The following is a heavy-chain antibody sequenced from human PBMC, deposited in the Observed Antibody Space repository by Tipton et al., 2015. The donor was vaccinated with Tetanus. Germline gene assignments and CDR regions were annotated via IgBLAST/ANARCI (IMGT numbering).Heavy chain of an antibody. CDR3: ARTTGFFPYYYYMDV. Sequence: TLSLTCTVSGGSMRSYYWSWIRQPPGKGLEWIGYIYYSGSTNYNSSLKSQVTISVDTSKNHFSLKLSSVTAADTAVYYCARTTGFFPYYYYMDVWGKGTTVTVSS. CDR1: GGSMRSYY. J-gene: IGHJ6*03. D-gene: IGHD3-3*01. CDR2: IYYSGST. V-gene: IGHV4-59*01.